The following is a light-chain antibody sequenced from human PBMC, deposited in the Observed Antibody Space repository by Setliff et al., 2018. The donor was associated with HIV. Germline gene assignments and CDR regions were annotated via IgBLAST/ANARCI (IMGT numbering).Light chain of an antibody. CDR1: QGISNY. CDR2: AVS. Sequence: AIRMTQSPSSFSASIGDRVTITCRASQGISNYLAWYQQKPGKAPRLLMYAVSTLQSGVPSRFSGSGSGTDFTLTISGLQSEDFATYYCQQCISYSYTFGQGTKVDIK. V-gene: IGKV1-8*01. CDR3: QQCISYSYT. J-gene: IGKJ2*01.